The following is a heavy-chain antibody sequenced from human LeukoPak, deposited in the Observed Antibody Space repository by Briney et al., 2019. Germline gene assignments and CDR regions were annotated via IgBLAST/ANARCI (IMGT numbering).Heavy chain of an antibody. J-gene: IGHJ6*02. CDR3: ARGHYGLDL. V-gene: IGHV3-11*01. CDR2: ISSSASII. CDR1: GFSFSDYY. Sequence: GGSLRLSCAASGFSFSDYYMSWIRQAPGRGLEWVSYISSSASIIYYADSMKGRFTISRDNAKKSLYLQMNSLRAEDAAVYYCARGHYGLDLWGQGTTVTVSS.